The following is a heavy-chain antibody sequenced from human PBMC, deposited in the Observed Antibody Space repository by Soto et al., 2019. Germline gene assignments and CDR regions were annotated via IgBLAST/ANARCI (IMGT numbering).Heavy chain of an antibody. V-gene: IGHV1-69*13. CDR1: GYTFTSYS. D-gene: IGHD5-18*01. J-gene: IGHJ4*02. CDR3: ARGGYSYGVFDY. CDR2: IIPIVGTA. Sequence: SVKVSCKASGYTFTSYSMHWVRQAPGQGLEWMGGIIPIVGTASYAQKFQGRVTITADESTSTAYMELSSLRSEDTAVYYCARGGYSYGVFDYWGQGTLVTVSS.